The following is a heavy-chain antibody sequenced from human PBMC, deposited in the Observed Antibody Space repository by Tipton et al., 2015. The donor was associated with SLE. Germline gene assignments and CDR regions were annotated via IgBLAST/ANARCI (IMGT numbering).Heavy chain of an antibody. Sequence: TLSLTCTVSGGSISSGSYYWSWIRQPAGKGLEWIGRIYTSGSTNYNPSLKSRVTISVDTSKNQFSLKRSSVTAADTAVYYCARGAGDDYYYYYMDVWGKGTTVTVSS. J-gene: IGHJ6*03. D-gene: IGHD7-27*01. V-gene: IGHV4-61*02. CDR3: ARGAGDDYYYYYMDV. CDR2: IYTSGST. CDR1: GGSISSGSYY.